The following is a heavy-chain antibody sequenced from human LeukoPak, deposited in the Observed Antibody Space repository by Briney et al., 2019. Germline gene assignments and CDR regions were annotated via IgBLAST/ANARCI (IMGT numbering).Heavy chain of an antibody. D-gene: IGHD3-3*01. CDR1: GYTFTSNY. V-gene: IGHV1-46*03. Sequence: ASVKDSCKASGYTFTSNYMYWVRQAPGQGLEWMGIINPSGGTTRYAQKFQGRVTMTRDTSTSTLYMELSSLRSEDTAVYYCTRGVGVTIFGVGGQAFDIWGQGTMVTVSS. CDR2: INPSGGTT. J-gene: IGHJ3*02. CDR3: TRGVGVTIFGVGGQAFDI.